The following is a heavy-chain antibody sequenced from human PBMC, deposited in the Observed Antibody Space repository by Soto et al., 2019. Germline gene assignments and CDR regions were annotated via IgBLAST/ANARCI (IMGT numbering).Heavy chain of an antibody. CDR2: ISGSGGST. Sequence: GGSLRLSCAASGFTFSSYAMSWVRQAPGKGLEWVSAISGSGGSTYYADSVKGRFTISRDNSKNTLYLQMNSLRAEDTAVYYCAKDEDIVVVPAAWGYWGQGTLVTVSS. D-gene: IGHD2-2*01. CDR1: GFTFSSYA. J-gene: IGHJ4*02. V-gene: IGHV3-23*01. CDR3: AKDEDIVVVPAAWGY.